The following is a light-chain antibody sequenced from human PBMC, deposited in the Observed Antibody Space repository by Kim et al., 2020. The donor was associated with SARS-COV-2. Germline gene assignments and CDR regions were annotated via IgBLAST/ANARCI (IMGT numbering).Light chain of an antibody. V-gene: IGKV1-27*01. J-gene: IGKJ1*01. CDR3: QKCDSAPWT. CDR1: HYISNS. CDR2: AAS. Sequence: SASVGDRFTITCRASHYISNSLSWFQLKPGKAPKLLIYAASALQPGVPSRFSGSGSGTDFTLTVTSLQPEDVATYYCQKCDSAPWTFGQGTKLEI.